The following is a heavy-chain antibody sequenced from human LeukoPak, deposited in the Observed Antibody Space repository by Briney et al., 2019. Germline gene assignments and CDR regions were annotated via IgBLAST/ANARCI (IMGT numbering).Heavy chain of an antibody. CDR3: VRDLDSGWPFDF. V-gene: IGHV3-30-3*01. Sequence: PGGSLRLSCAASGFTFSSYAMHWVRQAPGKGLEWVAVISYDGSNKYYADSVKGRFTISRDNSKNTLYLQMSSLRADDTAVYYCVRDLDSGWPFDFWGLGTLVTVSS. J-gene: IGHJ4*02. CDR2: ISYDGSNK. D-gene: IGHD6-19*01. CDR1: GFTFSSYA.